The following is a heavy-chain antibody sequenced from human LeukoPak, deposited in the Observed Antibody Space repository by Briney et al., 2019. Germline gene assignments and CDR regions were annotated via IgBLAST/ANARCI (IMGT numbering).Heavy chain of an antibody. CDR1: GYTLTELS. CDR3: ASPPHYYYYYGMDV. CDR2: FDPEDGET. J-gene: IGHJ6*02. Sequence: ASATVSCKVSGYTLTELSMHWVRQAPGKGLEWMGGFDPEDGETIYAQKFQGRVTMTEDTSTDTAYMELSSLRSEDTAVYYCASPPHYYYYYGMDVWGQGTTVTVSS. V-gene: IGHV1-24*01.